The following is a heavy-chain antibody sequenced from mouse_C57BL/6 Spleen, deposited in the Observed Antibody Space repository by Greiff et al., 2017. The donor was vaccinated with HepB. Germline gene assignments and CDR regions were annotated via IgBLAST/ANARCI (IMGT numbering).Heavy chain of an antibody. D-gene: IGHD2-5*01. Sequence: VQLQQSGAELARPGASVKLSCKASGYTFTSYGISWVKQRTGQGLEWIGEIYPRSGNTYYNEKFKGKATLTAAKSSSTPYMELRSLTSEDSAVYFCARSYSTYGGFAYWGQVTLVTVSA. CDR3: ARSYSTYGGFAY. V-gene: IGHV1-81*01. J-gene: IGHJ3*01. CDR2: IYPRSGNT. CDR1: GYTFTSYG.